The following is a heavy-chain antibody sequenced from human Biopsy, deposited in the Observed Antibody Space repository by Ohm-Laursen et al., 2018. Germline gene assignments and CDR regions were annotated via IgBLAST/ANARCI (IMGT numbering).Heavy chain of an antibody. CDR3: AAFPFSGGTAFDL. J-gene: IGHJ3*01. D-gene: IGHD1-1*01. CDR1: GGSVGDYF. V-gene: IGHV4-59*02. CDR2: TYYRGTS. Sequence: SDTLSLTCSVSGGSVGDYFLSWIRLVPGKRPEWIGYTYYRGTSENNPSLRSRVTTSVDISRNQFFLNMKSVTGADTAVYYCAAFPFSGGTAFDLWGPGTMVTVSP.